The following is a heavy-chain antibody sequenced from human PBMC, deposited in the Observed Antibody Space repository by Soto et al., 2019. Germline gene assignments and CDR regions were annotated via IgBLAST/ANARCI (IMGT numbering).Heavy chain of an antibody. CDR3: ASSRRGGWTCDY. CDR2: IHCSGST. Sequence: QVQLRESGPGLVKPSQTLSLTCAVSGDSITSGAHYWSWIRQHPGKGLEWLGYIHCSGSTYYNPSLKSRLSISIDTSKNQFSLHLESVTAADTAVYFWASSRRGGWTCDYWGQGTPVTVSS. D-gene: IGHD6-19*01. V-gene: IGHV4-31*11. J-gene: IGHJ4*02. CDR1: GDSITSGAHY.